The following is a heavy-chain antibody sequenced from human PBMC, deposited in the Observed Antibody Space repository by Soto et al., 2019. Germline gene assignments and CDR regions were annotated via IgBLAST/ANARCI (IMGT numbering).Heavy chain of an antibody. CDR1: GGSGSSGSYY. J-gene: IGHJ4*02. Sequence: PSETLSLTCPVSGGSGSSGSYYWSWIRQPPGKGLEWIGYIYYSGSTNYNPSLKSRVTISVDTSKNQFSLKLSSVTAADTAVYYCARGIAVPYYFDYWGQGTLVTVSS. D-gene: IGHD6-19*01. CDR3: ARGIAVPYYFDY. CDR2: IYYSGST. V-gene: IGHV4-61*01.